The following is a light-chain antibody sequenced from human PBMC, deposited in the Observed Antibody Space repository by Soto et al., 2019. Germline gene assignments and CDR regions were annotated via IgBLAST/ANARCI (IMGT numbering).Light chain of an antibody. CDR1: QSISVW. CDR3: QQYNSYSPT. V-gene: IGKV1-5*03. CDR2: KAS. Sequence: DIQMTQSPSTLSASVGDRVTITCRASQSISVWLAWYQQKAGKAPNLLIYKASRLESGVPSRFSGSGSETEFTLTISGLQPGDSATYYCQQYNSYSPTFGQGTKGKSN. J-gene: IGKJ1*01.